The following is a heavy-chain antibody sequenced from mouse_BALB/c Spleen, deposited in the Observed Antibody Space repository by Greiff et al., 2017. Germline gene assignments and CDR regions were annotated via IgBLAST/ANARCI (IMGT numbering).Heavy chain of an antibody. J-gene: IGHJ3*01. Sequence: VQLQQSGAELVRPGALVKLSCKASGFNIKDYYMHWVKQRPEQGLEWIGWIDPENGNTIYDPKFQGKASITADTSSNTAYLQLSSLTSEDTAVYYCARGGYERNWFAYWGQGTLVTVSA. CDR3: ARGGYERNWFAY. D-gene: IGHD2-2*01. V-gene: IGHV14-1*02. CDR2: IDPENGNT. CDR1: GFNIKDYY.